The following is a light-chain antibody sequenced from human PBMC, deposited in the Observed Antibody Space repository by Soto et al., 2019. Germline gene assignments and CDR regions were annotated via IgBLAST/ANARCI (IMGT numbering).Light chain of an antibody. Sequence: QSVLTQPASVSGSPGQSINISYTGTSSDVGSYNAVSWYQQHPGKAPKVMIHEDTKRPSGVSNRFSGSESGNTASLTISGLQAEDEADYYCCSYTGTSTYVFGTGTKVTVL. CDR3: CSYTGTSTYV. J-gene: IGLJ1*01. V-gene: IGLV2-23*01. CDR1: SSDVGSYNA. CDR2: EDT.